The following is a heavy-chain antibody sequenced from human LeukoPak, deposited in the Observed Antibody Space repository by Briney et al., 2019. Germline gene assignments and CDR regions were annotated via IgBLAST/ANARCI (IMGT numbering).Heavy chain of an antibody. CDR3: AKGDRFGTTGTMDV. V-gene: IGHV3-23*01. J-gene: IGHJ6*02. D-gene: IGHD1-1*01. Sequence: PGGSLRLSCAASGFTFSSYAMSWVRQAPGKGLEWVSAISGSGDSTYYADSVKGRITISRDNSKNTLYLQMNSLRAEDTAVYYCAKGDRFGTTGTMDVWGQGTTVTVSS. CDR2: ISGSGDST. CDR1: GFTFSSYA.